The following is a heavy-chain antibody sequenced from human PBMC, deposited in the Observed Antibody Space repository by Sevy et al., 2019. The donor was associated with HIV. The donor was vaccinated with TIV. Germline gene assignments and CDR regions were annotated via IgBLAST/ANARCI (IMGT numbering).Heavy chain of an antibody. Sequence: ASVKVSCKASGYTFTGYYMHWVRQAPGQGLEWMGWINPNSGGTNYAQKFQGRVTMTRDTSISTAYMGLSRLRSDDTAVYYCARDGFGSRSYFDYWGQGTLVTVSS. CDR2: INPNSGGT. CDR1: GYTFTGYY. CDR3: ARDGFGSRSYFDY. D-gene: IGHD3-16*01. V-gene: IGHV1-2*02. J-gene: IGHJ4*02.